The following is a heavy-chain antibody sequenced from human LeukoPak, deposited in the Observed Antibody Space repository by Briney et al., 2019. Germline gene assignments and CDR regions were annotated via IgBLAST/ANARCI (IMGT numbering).Heavy chain of an antibody. CDR1: GGSISSGSYY. Sequence: SETLSLTCTVSGGSISSGSYYWSWIRQPAGKGLEWIGRIYTSGSTNYNPSLKSRVTISVDTSKNQFSLKLSSVTAADTAVYYCARAGGYSYGHLDYWGQGTLVTVSS. CDR2: IYTSGST. CDR3: ARAGGYSYGHLDY. D-gene: IGHD5-18*01. J-gene: IGHJ4*02. V-gene: IGHV4-61*02.